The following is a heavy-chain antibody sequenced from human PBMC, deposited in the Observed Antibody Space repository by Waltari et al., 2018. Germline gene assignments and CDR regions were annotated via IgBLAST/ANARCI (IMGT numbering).Heavy chain of an antibody. J-gene: IGHJ4*02. CDR1: GYTFTSYD. CDR2: MNPNRGNT. V-gene: IGHV1-8*01. CDR3: ARVAGGEGDY. D-gene: IGHD3-16*01. Sequence: QVQLVQSGAEVKKPGASVKVSCKASGYTFTSYDINWVRQATGQGLEWMGWMNPNRGNTGYGQRFQGRVNRTRNTSTSTAYMGLSGLRSEDTAVYYCARVAGGEGDYWGQGTLVTVSS.